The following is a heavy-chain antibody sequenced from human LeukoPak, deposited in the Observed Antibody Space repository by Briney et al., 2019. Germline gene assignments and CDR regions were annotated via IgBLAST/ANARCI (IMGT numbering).Heavy chain of an antibody. V-gene: IGHV3-33*06. Sequence: GRSLRLSCAASGFTFSSYGMHWVRQAPGKGLEWVAIIWYDGNKYYADSVKGRFTISRDNSKNTLYLQINSLRAEDTAMYYCAKEISLNDAFDIWGHGTMVTVSS. CDR1: GFTFSSYG. D-gene: IGHD2-15*01. CDR3: AKEISLNDAFDI. J-gene: IGHJ3*02. CDR2: IWYDGNK.